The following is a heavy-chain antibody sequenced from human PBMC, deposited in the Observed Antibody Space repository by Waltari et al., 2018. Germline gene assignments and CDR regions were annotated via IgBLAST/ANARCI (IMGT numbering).Heavy chain of an antibody. CDR2: IYHGGST. D-gene: IGHD3-10*01. J-gene: IGHJ6*02. CDR1: GGSVTSSNW. Sequence: VQLQESGPGLVKPSGTLSLTCAVSGGSVTSSNWWNWVRQPPGEGLEWIGEIYHGGSTNYNPSLRSRVSISVDKPKNQVSLKLNSVTAADTAIYYCASSYYGSGSSYGMDVWGQGTTVTVSS. CDR3: ASSYYGSGSSYGMDV. V-gene: IGHV4-4*02.